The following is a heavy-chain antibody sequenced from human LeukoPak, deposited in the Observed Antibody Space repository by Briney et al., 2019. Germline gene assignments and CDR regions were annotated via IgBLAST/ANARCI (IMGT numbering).Heavy chain of an antibody. J-gene: IGHJ4*02. CDR2: MYYSGST. D-gene: IGHD6-13*01. V-gene: IGHV4-59*01. Sequence: SQTLSLTRTVAGDSISSYYWSWIRQPPGRGLEWIGYMYYSGSTNYNPSLKSRVTISMGTSKDQFSLKLSSVTAADTAVYYCARVRYSSSGKYYFDYWGQGTLVTVSS. CDR3: ARVRYSSSGKYYFDY. CDR1: GDSISSYY.